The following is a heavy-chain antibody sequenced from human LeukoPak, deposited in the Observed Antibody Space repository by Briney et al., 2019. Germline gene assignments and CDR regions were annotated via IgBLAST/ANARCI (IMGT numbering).Heavy chain of an antibody. V-gene: IGHV3-23*01. CDR1: GFTFSSYA. J-gene: IGHJ4*02. CDR3: AKDKTMTGYKLFDY. CDR2: ISGSGGST. D-gene: IGHD5-24*01. Sequence: GGSLRLSCAASGFTFSSYAMSWVRQAPGKGPEWVSAISGSGGSTYYADSVKGRFTISRDNSKNTLYLQMNSLRAEDTAVYYCAKDKTMTGYKLFDYWGQGTLVTVSS.